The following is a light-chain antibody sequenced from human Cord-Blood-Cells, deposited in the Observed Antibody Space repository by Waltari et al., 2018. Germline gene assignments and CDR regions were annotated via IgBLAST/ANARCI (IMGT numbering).Light chain of an antibody. J-gene: IGLJ1*01. CDR3: QSADSSGTYV. CDR1: ALPKQY. Sequence: SYELTHPPSVSVSPGQTATITCSGDALPKQYAYWYQRKPGQAPVPVIYKDSERPSGIPERFSGSSSGTTVTLTISGVQAEDEADYYCQSADSSGTYVFGTGTKVTVL. V-gene: IGLV3-25*03. CDR2: KDS.